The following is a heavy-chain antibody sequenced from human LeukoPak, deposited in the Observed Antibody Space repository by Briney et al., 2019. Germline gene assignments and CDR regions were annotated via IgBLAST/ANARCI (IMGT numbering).Heavy chain of an antibody. CDR2: INHSGST. J-gene: IGHJ4*02. Sequence: SETLSLTCAVYGGSFSGYYWSWIRQPPGKGLEWIGEINHSGSTNYNPSLKSRVTISVDTSKNQFSLKLSSVTAADTAVYYCASGSGWQFDYWGQGTLDTVSS. V-gene: IGHV4-34*01. CDR1: GGSFSGYY. D-gene: IGHD6-19*01. CDR3: ASGSGWQFDY.